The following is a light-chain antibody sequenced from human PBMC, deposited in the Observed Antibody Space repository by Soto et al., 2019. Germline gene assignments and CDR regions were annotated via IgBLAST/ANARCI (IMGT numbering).Light chain of an antibody. CDR1: SSNIGAGYD. CDR3: QSYDSSLSGLGV. J-gene: IGLJ2*01. V-gene: IGLV1-40*01. CDR2: GNS. Sequence: QAVVTQPPSVSGAPGQRVTISCTGSSSNIGAGYDVHWYQQLPGTAPKLLIYGNSNRPSGVPDRFSGSKSGTSASLAITGLQADDEADYYCQSYDSSLSGLGVFGGGTKVTVL.